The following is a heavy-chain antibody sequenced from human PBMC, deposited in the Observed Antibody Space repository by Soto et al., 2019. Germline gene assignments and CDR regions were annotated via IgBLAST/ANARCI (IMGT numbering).Heavy chain of an antibody. Sequence: GGSLRLSCAASGFTFSSYAMHWVRQAPGKGLEWVAVISYDGSNKYYADSVKGRFTISRDNSKNTLYLQMNSLRAEDTAVYYCARGGHGGYSSSWYSLGYWGQGTLVTVSS. V-gene: IGHV3-30-3*01. D-gene: IGHD6-13*01. CDR1: GFTFSSYA. CDR2: ISYDGSNK. CDR3: ARGGHGGYSSSWYSLGY. J-gene: IGHJ4*02.